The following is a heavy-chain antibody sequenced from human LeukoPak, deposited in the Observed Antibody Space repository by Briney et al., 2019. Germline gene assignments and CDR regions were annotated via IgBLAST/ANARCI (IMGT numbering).Heavy chain of an antibody. V-gene: IGHV1-46*01. CDR1: GYTFTSYY. CDR2: INPSGGST. Sequence: ASVKVSCKASGYTFTSYYMHWVRQAPGQGLEWMGIINPSGGSTSYAQKSQGRVTMTRDTSTSTVYMELSSLRSEDTAVYYCARDAPNIVVVPGPLSYGMDVWGQGTTVTVSS. CDR3: ARDAPNIVVVPGPLSYGMDV. D-gene: IGHD2-2*01. J-gene: IGHJ6*02.